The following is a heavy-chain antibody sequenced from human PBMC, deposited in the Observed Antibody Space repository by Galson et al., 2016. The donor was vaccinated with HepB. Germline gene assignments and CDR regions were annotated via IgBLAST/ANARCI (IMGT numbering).Heavy chain of an antibody. J-gene: IGHJ4*02. CDR2: IFYGGSI. D-gene: IGHD3-10*01. Sequence: TLSLTCTVSGDSTSDSTNYWDWIRQPPGKGLEWIGSIFYGGSIYYKSSLKSRATISLDTSKNQFSLQLSSVTAADTTVYYCARRIRGDWGDYFDSWGQGTLVTVSS. V-gene: IGHV4-39*01. CDR1: GDSTSDSTNY. CDR3: ARRIRGDWGDYFDS.